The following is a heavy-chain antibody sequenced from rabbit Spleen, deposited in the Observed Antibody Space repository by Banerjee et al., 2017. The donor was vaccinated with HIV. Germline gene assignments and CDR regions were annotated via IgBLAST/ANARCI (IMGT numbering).Heavy chain of an antibody. D-gene: IGHD6-1*01. V-gene: IGHV1S40*01. Sequence: QSLEESGGDLVKPGASLTLTCTASGFSFSSSDYICWVRQAPGKGLEWISCIAGSSSGFTYSATWAKGRFTISKSSSTTVTLQMTSLTAADTATYFCASGTAYVGYASDRWGPCTLVTVS. J-gene: IGHJ2*01. CDR1: GFSFSSSDY. CDR2: IAGSSSGFT. CDR3: ASGTAYVGYASDR.